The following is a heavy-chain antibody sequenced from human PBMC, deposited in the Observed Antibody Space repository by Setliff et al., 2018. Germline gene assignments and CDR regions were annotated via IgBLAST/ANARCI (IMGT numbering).Heavy chain of an antibody. V-gene: IGHV1-69*05. CDR1: GGTSSSYA. D-gene: IGHD2-15*01. CDR2: IIPIFGTA. J-gene: IGHJ6*02. Sequence: GASVKVSCKASGGTSSSYAISWVRQAPGQGLEWMGGIIPIFGTANYAQKFQGRVTITTDESTSTAYMELSSLRSEDTAVYYCARGHGYCSGGSCHYGMDVWGQGTTVTVSS. CDR3: ARGHGYCSGGSCHYGMDV.